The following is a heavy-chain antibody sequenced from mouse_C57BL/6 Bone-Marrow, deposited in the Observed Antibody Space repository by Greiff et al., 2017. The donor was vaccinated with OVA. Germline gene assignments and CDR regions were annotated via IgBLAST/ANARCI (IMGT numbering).Heavy chain of an antibody. J-gene: IGHJ2*01. D-gene: IGHD1-1*01. CDR2: IWSGGST. CDR3: ARGQRDYYGSSYGFDY. V-gene: IGHV2-2*01. CDR1: GFSLTSYG. Sequence: VQLQQSGPGLVQPSQSLSITCTVSGFSLTSYGVHWVRQSPGKGLEWLGVIWSGGSTDYNAAFISRLSISKDNSKSQVFFKMNSLQADDTAIYYCARGQRDYYGSSYGFDYWGQGTTLTVSS.